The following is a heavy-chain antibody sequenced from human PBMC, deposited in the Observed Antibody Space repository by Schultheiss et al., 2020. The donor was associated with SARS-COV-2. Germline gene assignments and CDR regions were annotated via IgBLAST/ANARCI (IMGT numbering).Heavy chain of an antibody. CDR2: ISQSGST. J-gene: IGHJ4*02. CDR1: GGSFSGYY. V-gene: IGHV4-34*01. CDR3: ARSETDTIALFDY. D-gene: IGHD5-24*01. Sequence: SETLSLTCAVYGGSFSGYYWTWIRQPPGKGLEWIGEISQSGSTNYNPSLKSRVTMSVDTSQNQFSLRLSSVTAADTAVYYCARSETDTIALFDYWGQGTLVTVSS.